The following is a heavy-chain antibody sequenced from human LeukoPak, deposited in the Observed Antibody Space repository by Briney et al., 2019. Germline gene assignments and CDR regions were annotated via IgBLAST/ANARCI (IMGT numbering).Heavy chain of an antibody. CDR1: GDSLSRYY. Sequence: SETLSLTCAVYGDSLSRYYWTWIRQAPGKGLEWLGEINPSGSPDYNPSLKSRVTISVDTSKNQFSLRLTSMTAADTAVYYCASVRHDPLEYYYYIDVWGKGTTVTVSS. D-gene: IGHD2/OR15-2a*01. CDR3: ASVRHDPLEYYYYIDV. V-gene: IGHV4-34*01. J-gene: IGHJ6*03. CDR2: INPSGSP.